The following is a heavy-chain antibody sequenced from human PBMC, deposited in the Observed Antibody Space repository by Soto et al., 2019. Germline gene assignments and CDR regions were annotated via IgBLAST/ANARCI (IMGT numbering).Heavy chain of an antibody. CDR1: GGSISSYY. V-gene: IGHV4-59*01. CDR3: ARDRGGAWFDP. J-gene: IGHJ5*02. Sequence: WETLSVTCTDSGGSISSYYWSWIRQPPGKGLEWIGYIYYSGSTNYNPSLKSRVTISVDTSKNQFSLKLSSVTAADTAVYYCARDRGGAWFDPWGQGTLVTVS. CDR2: IYYSGST.